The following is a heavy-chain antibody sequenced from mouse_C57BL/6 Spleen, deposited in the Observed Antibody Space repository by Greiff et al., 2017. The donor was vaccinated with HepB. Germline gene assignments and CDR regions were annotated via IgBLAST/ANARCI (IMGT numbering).Heavy chain of an antibody. CDR1: GYTFTSYW. CDR2: IDPSDSYT. J-gene: IGHJ2*01. V-gene: IGHV1-69*01. Sequence: VQLQQSGAELVMPGASVKLSCKASGYTFTSYWMHWVKQRPGQGLEWIGEIDPSDSYTNYNQKFKGKSTLTVDKSSSTAYMQLSSLTSEDSAVYYCARTRRGKGYYFDYWGQGTTLTVSS. CDR3: ARTRRGKGYYFDY. D-gene: IGHD1-3*01.